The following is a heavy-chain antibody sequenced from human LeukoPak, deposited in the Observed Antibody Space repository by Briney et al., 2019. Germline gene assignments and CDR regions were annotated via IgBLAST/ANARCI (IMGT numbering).Heavy chain of an antibody. CDR1: GGSISSYY. D-gene: IGHD2-15*01. J-gene: IGHJ3*02. V-gene: IGHV4-59*08. CDR3: ASDRIEVDAFDI. Sequence: TSETLSLTCTVCGGSISSYYWSWIRQPPGKGLEWIGYIYYSGSTNYNPSLKSRVTISVDTSKNQFSLKLSSVTAADTAVYYCASDRIEVDAFDIWGQGTMVTVSS. CDR2: IYYSGST.